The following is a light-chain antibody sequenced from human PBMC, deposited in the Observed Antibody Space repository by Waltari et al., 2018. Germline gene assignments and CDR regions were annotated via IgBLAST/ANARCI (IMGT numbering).Light chain of an antibody. CDR3: QQYYSYPST. Sequence: AIRMTRSPSSFSASTGDRVTLTCRASQGISSYLAWYQQKPGKAPKLLIYAASTLQSGVPSRFNGSGSGTDFTLTISCLQSEDFATYYCQQYYSYPSTFGQGTKVEIK. V-gene: IGKV1-8*01. CDR2: AAS. CDR1: QGISSY. J-gene: IGKJ1*01.